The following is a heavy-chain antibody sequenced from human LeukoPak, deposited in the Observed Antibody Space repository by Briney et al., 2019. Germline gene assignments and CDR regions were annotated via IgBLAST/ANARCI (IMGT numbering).Heavy chain of an antibody. J-gene: IGHJ4*02. D-gene: IGHD2-2*01. Sequence: GGSLRLSCAAAGFTFSNYAMTWVRQAPGRGLEWVSSISGSGGSTYYADSVKGRFTISRDNAKNSLYLQMNSLRAEDTAVYYCARSDIVVVPAIYNWGQGTLVTVSS. CDR3: ARSDIVVVPAIYN. V-gene: IGHV3-23*01. CDR1: GFTFSNYA. CDR2: ISGSGGST.